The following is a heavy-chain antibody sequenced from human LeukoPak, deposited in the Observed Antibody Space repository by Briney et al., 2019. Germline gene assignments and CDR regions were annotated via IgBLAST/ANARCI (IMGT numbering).Heavy chain of an antibody. CDR1: GFTFSSYG. J-gene: IGHJ6*02. D-gene: IGHD3-16*02. CDR3: AKELSPPNYYYYYGMDV. CDR2: IRYDGSNK. Sequence: PGGSLRLSCAASGFTFSSYGMHWVRQAPGKGLEWVAFIRYDGSNKYYADSVKGRFTISRDNSKNTLYLQMNSPRAEDTAVYYCAKELSPPNYYYYYGMDVWGQGTTVTVSS. V-gene: IGHV3-30*02.